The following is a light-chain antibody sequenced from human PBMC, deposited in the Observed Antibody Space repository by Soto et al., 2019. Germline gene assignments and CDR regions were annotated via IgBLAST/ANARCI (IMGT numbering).Light chain of an antibody. CDR1: GSNIGNNY. J-gene: IGLJ3*02. Sequence: QSVLTQPPSASGTPGQTVTISCSGGGSNIGNNYVDWYQRLPGTAPKLLIHTNNRRPSGVPDRFSGSKSDTSASLTISGLRSEDEGDYFWAAWDDRLNGLFGGGTKLTVL. V-gene: IGLV1-47*02. CDR3: AAWDDRLNGL. CDR2: TNN.